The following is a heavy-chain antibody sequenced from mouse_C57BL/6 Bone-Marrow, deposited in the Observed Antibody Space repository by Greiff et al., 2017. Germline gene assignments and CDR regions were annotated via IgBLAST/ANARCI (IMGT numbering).Heavy chain of an antibody. D-gene: IGHD1-1*01. CDR2: IYPGSGNT. J-gene: IGHJ2*01. Sequence: VQLQQSGPELVKPGASVKISCKASGYSFTSYYIHWVKQRPGQGLEWIGWIYPGSGNTKYNEKFKGKATLTADTSSSTAYMQRSSLTSEDSAVYYCARGGITTVVNYFDYWGQGTTLTVSS. V-gene: IGHV1-66*01. CDR3: ARGGITTVVNYFDY. CDR1: GYSFTSYY.